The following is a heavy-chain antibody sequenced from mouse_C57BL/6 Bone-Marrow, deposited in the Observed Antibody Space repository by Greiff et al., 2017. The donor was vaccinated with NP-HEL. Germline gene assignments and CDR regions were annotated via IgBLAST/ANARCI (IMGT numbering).Heavy chain of an antibody. D-gene: IGHD1-1*01. V-gene: IGHV14-4*01. CDR3: TTGGSSPYAMDY. Sequence: EVQVVESGAELVRPGASVKLSCTVSGFNIKDDYMHWVKQRPEQGLEWIGWIDPENGDTEYASKFQGKATITADTSSNTAYLQLSSLTSEDTAVYYCTTGGSSPYAMDYWGQGTSVTVS. J-gene: IGHJ4*01. CDR1: GFNIKDDY. CDR2: IDPENGDT.